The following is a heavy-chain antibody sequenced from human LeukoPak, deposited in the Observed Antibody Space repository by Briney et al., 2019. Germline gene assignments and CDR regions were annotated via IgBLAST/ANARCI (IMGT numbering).Heavy chain of an antibody. J-gene: IGHJ3*02. CDR1: GYTFTGYY. CDR2: INLNSGGT. Sequence: EASVKVSCKASGYTFTGYYMHWVRQAPGQGLEWMGWINLNSGGTNYAQKFQGRVTMTRDTSISTAYMELSSLRSEDTAVYYCAREALYCSSTSCYHESFKAFDIWGQGTMVTVSS. CDR3: AREALYCSSTSCYHESFKAFDI. D-gene: IGHD2-2*01. V-gene: IGHV1-2*02.